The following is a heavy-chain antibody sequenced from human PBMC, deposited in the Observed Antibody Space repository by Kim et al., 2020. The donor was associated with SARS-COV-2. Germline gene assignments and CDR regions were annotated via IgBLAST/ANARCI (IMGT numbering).Heavy chain of an antibody. Sequence: SETLSLTCTVSGGSISSYYWSWIRQPPGKGLEWIGYIYYSGSTNYNPSLKSRVTISVDTSKNQFSLKLSSVTAADTAVYYCARLDYGDHNWFDPWGQGTLVTVSS. CDR1: GGSISSYY. D-gene: IGHD4-17*01. V-gene: IGHV4-59*08. CDR2: IYYSGST. CDR3: ARLDYGDHNWFDP. J-gene: IGHJ5*02.